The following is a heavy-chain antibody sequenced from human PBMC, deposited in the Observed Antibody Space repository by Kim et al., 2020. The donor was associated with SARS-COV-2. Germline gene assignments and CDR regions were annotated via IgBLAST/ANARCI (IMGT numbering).Heavy chain of an antibody. J-gene: IGHJ4*02. V-gene: IGHV3-30*02. Sequence: DSVKGRFTISRDNSKNSQYPQMNSRRAKDTAVYYCAKERTLVRWFGELNYWGQGTLVTVSS. D-gene: IGHD3-10*01. CDR3: AKERTLVRWFGELNY.